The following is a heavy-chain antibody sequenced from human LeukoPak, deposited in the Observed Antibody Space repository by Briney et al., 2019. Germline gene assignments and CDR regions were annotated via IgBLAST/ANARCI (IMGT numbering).Heavy chain of an antibody. V-gene: IGHV4-61*02. J-gene: IGHJ6*03. Sequence: PSQTLSLTCTVSGGSISSGSYYWSWIRQPAGKGLEWIGRIYTSGSTNYNPSLRSRVTISVDTSKNQFSLKLSSVTAADTAVYYCARAVLLWFGELSYYMDVWGKGTTVTVSS. CDR3: ARAVLLWFGELSYYMDV. CDR2: IYTSGST. CDR1: GGSISSGSYY. D-gene: IGHD3-10*01.